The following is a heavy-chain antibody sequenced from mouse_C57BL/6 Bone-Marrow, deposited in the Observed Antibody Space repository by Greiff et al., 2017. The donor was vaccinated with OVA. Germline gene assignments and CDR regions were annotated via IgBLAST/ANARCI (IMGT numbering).Heavy chain of an antibody. J-gene: IGHJ4*01. CDR1: GYTFTDYY. Sequence: EVKLQQSGPELVKPGASVKISCKASGYTFTDYYMNWVKQSHGKSLEWIGDINPNNGGTSYNQKFKGKATLTVDKSSSTAYMELRSLTSEDSAVFYCARDPVHMVNYAMDYWGQGTSVTVSS. D-gene: IGHD2-2*01. V-gene: IGHV1-26*01. CDR3: ARDPVHMVNYAMDY. CDR2: INPNNGGT.